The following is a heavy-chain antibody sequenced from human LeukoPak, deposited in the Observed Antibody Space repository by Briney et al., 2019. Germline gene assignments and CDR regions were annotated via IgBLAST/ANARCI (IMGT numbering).Heavy chain of an antibody. D-gene: IGHD4/OR15-4a*01. V-gene: IGHV3-64D*06. CDR3: VKESGFMVAPNSAFDI. CDR1: GFTFNSYP. J-gene: IGHJ3*02. Sequence: GRSLRLSCSASGFTFNSYPVHWVRQAPGKGLEYVSGISRNGGSTYYADSVKGRFTISRDNSKNTLYLQMSSLRAEDTAVYYCVKESGFMVAPNSAFDIWGQGTMVTVSS. CDR2: ISRNGGST.